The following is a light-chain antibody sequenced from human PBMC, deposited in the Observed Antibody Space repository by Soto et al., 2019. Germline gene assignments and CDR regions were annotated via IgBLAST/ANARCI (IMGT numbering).Light chain of an antibody. CDR3: HSYDSTLSAAI. CDR2: GNT. CDR1: SSNIGAGYD. J-gene: IGLJ2*01. Sequence: QSVLTQPPSVSGAPGQRVTISCTGSSSNIGAGYDVHRYHQLPGTAPKLLIFGNTNRPSGVPDRFSGSKSGTSASLAITGLQAEDEADYYCHSYDSTLSAAIFGGGTKVTVL. V-gene: IGLV1-40*01.